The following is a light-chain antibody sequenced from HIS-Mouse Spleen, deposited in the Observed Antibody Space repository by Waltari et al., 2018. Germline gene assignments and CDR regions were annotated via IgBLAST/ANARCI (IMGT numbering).Light chain of an antibody. V-gene: IGLV3-19*01. CDR2: GKN. J-gene: IGLJ2*01. CDR3: NSRDSSGNSVV. CDR1: SLRSYY. Sequence: SSELTQDPAVSVALGQTVRITCQGDSLRSYYASWYQQKPGQAPVLVIYGKNNRPSGIPDRVSGSSSGNTASLTITGAQAEDEADYYWNSRDSSGNSVVFGGGTKLTVL.